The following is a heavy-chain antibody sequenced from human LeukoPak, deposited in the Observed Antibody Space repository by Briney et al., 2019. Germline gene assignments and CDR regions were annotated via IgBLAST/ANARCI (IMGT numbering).Heavy chain of an antibody. J-gene: IGHJ4*02. Sequence: GGSLRLSCATSGFTFSTFWMHWVRQVPGKGLVWVSRILRDRSTTNYADLAKGRFTISRDNAKNTLYLQVNSLRAEDTAVYYCARDRDSRGYSHFDYWGQGTLVTVSS. D-gene: IGHD3-22*01. V-gene: IGHV3-74*01. CDR2: ILRDRSTT. CDR1: GFTFSTFW. CDR3: ARDRDSRGYSHFDY.